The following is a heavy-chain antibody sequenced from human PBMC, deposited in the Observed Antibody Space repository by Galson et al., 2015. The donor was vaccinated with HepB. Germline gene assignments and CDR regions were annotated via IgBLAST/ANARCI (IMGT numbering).Heavy chain of an antibody. V-gene: IGHV1-69*04. Sequence: SVKVSCKASGGTFSSYAISWVRQAPGQGLEWMGRIIPILGIANYAQKFQGRVTITADKSTSTAYMELSSLRSEDTAVYYCARDGGYYYDTSGDDYCGMDVWGQGTTVTVSS. J-gene: IGHJ6*02. CDR1: GGTFSSYA. CDR2: IIPILGIA. D-gene: IGHD3-22*01. CDR3: ARDGGYYYDTSGDDYCGMDV.